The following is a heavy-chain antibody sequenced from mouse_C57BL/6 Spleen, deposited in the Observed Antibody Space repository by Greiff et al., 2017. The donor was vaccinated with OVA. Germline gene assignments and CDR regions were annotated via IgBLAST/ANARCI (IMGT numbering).Heavy chain of an antibody. CDR1: GFSLTSYA. D-gene: IGHD1-1*01. CDR2: IWTGGGT. CDR3: ARETITTVVADAMDY. J-gene: IGHJ4*01. Sequence: VQLVESGPGLVAPSQSLSITCTVSGFSLTSYAISWVRQPPGKGLEWLGVIWTGGGTTYNSALKSRLSIRKDNSKSQVFLKMNSLQTDDTARYYCARETITTVVADAMDYWGQGTSVTVSS. V-gene: IGHV2-9-1*01.